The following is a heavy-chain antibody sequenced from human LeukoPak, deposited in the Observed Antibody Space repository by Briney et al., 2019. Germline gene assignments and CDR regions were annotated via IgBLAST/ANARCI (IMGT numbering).Heavy chain of an antibody. Sequence: ASVKVSCKASGYTFTGYYMHWVRQAPGQGLEWMGWINPNSGGTNYAQKFQGRVTMTRDTSISTAYMELSRLRSDDTAVYYCARDSALTYYYDSSGPYWGQGTLVTVSS. J-gene: IGHJ4*02. CDR1: GYTFTGYY. CDR2: INPNSGGT. D-gene: IGHD3-22*01. V-gene: IGHV1-2*02. CDR3: ARDSALTYYYDSSGPY.